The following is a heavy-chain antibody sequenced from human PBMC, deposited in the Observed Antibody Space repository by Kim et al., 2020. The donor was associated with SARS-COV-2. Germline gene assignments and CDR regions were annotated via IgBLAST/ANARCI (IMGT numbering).Heavy chain of an antibody. Sequence: GGSLRLSCAASGFTFDDYTMHWVRQAPGKGLEWVSLISWDGGSTYYADSVKGRFTISRDNSKNSLYLQMNSLRTEDTALYYCAKDTLPVVAGQGYFDYWGQGTLVTVSS. J-gene: IGHJ4*02. CDR3: AKDTLPVVAGQGYFDY. V-gene: IGHV3-43*01. CDR2: ISWDGGST. D-gene: IGHD6-19*01. CDR1: GFTFDDYT.